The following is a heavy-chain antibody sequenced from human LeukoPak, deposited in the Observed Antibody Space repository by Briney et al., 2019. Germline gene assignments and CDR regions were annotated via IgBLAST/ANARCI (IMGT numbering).Heavy chain of an antibody. V-gene: IGHV1-69*05. Sequence: SVKVSCKASGGTFSSYAISWVRQAPGQGLEWMGGIIPIFGTANYAQKFQGRVTITTDESTSTAYMELSSLRSEDTAVYYCALYYDSTQDAFDIWGQGTMVTVSS. J-gene: IGHJ3*02. D-gene: IGHD3-22*01. CDR3: ALYYDSTQDAFDI. CDR2: IIPIFGTA. CDR1: GGTFSSYA.